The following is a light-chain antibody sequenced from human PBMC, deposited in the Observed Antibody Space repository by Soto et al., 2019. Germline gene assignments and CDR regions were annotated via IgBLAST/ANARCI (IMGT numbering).Light chain of an antibody. CDR2: GAS. Sequence: EIPLTQSPSSLCASVGDRVTITCRASQTISNYLNWYQVKPGKAPKLLIYGASSLQNGVPPRFSGSGSGTDFALTIRNLEPEDFASYFCQQSYTSPTFGPGT. CDR3: QQSYTSPT. J-gene: IGKJ3*01. CDR1: QTISNY. V-gene: IGKV1-39*01.